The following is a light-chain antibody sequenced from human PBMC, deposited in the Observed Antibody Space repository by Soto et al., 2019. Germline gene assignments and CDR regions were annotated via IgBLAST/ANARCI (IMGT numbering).Light chain of an antibody. J-gene: IGKJ1*01. CDR1: QSVSSSY. CDR3: HYGNSPPWT. Sequence: EIVLTQSPGTLSLSPGERATLSCRASQSVSSSYLAWYQQKPGQAPRLLIYGASSRATGIPDRFSGSGSGTDFTLSIRSLEPEDFALYYCHYGNSPPWTFGQGTKVDIK. V-gene: IGKV3-20*01. CDR2: GAS.